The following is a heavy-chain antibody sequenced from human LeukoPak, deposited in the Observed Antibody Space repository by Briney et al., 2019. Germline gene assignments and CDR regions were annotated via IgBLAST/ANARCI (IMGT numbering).Heavy chain of an antibody. D-gene: IGHD6-13*01. CDR3: AIGIAAAGIGGYYYYVDV. V-gene: IGHV1-2*02. CDR1: GYTFTGYY. CDR2: INPNSGGT. Sequence: ASVKVSCKASGYTFTGYYMHWVRQAPGQGLEWMGWINPNSGGTNYAQKFQGRVTMTRDTSISTAYMELSRLRSDDTAVYYCAIGIAAAGIGGYYYYVDVWGKGTTVTVSS. J-gene: IGHJ6*03.